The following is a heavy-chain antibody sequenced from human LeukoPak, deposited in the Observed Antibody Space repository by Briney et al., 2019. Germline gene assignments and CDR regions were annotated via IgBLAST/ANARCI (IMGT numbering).Heavy chain of an antibody. D-gene: IGHD2-15*01. CDR1: GGSISSYY. CDR3: ARHPGLRARDYFDY. CDR2: IYYSGST. V-gene: IGHV4-59*08. J-gene: IGHJ4*02. Sequence: PSETLSLTCTVSGGSISSYYWSWIRQPPGKGLECIGYIYYSGSTNYNPSLKSRVTISVDTSKNQFSLKLSSVTAADTAVYYCARHPGLRARDYFDYWGQGTLVTVSS.